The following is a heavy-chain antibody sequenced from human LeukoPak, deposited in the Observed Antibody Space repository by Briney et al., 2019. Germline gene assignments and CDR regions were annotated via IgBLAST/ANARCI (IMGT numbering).Heavy chain of an antibody. Sequence: GGSLRLSCAASGFTFSIYWMSWVRQAPGKGLEWVANIKQDGSEKYYVDSVEGRFTISRDNAKNSVHLQMNSLRAEDTAVYYCARNHRGNWNDQGEYWFDPWGQGTLVTVSS. CDR2: IKQDGSEK. D-gene: IGHD1-20*01. CDR3: ARNHRGNWNDQGEYWFDP. V-gene: IGHV3-7*01. J-gene: IGHJ5*02. CDR1: GFTFSIYW.